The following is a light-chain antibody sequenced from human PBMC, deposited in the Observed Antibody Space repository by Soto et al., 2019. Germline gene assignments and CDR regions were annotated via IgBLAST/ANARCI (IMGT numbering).Light chain of an antibody. Sequence: DIQMTQSPSSLSASGGDRVTITCRASQAIRHYLAWYQQKPGKVPKLLIYGASTLRSGVPSRFSGRGSGTDFTLTISSLQPEDVATYYCQQYTSGPLTFGGGTKVEIK. CDR3: QQYTSGPLT. CDR2: GAS. CDR1: QAIRHY. J-gene: IGKJ4*01. V-gene: IGKV1-27*01.